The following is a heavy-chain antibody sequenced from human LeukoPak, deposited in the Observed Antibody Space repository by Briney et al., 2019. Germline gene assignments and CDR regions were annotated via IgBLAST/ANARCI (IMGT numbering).Heavy chain of an antibody. Sequence: GGSLRLSCAASGFTFSIYAMSWVRQAPGKGLEWVSAISGSGGTTYYAGSVKGRFTISRDNSKNTLYLQMNSLRAEDTAVYYCAKEIRSGWYGTFDYWGQGTLVTVS. D-gene: IGHD6-19*01. J-gene: IGHJ4*02. CDR1: GFTFSIYA. CDR2: ISGSGGTT. V-gene: IGHV3-23*01. CDR3: AKEIRSGWYGTFDY.